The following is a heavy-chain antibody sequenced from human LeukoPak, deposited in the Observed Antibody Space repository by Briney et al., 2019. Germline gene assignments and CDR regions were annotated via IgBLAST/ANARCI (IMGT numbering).Heavy chain of an antibody. CDR3: ARGRRITDCGGECSHPSDIDY. Sequence: PSETLSLTCAVYGGSFSGYYWSWIRQPPGKGLEWIGEINHSGSTNFNPSLKSRVTISVDTSKNQFSLKLSSVTAADTAVYYCARGRRITDCGGECSHPSDIDYWGQGTLVTVSS. CDR2: INHSGST. D-gene: IGHD2-21*01. V-gene: IGHV4-34*01. J-gene: IGHJ4*02. CDR1: GGSFSGYY.